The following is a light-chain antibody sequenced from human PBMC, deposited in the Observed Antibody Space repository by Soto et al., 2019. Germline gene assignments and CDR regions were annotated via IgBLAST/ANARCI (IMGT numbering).Light chain of an antibody. CDR2: GTSSGTP. CDR3: QQYGDSPWT. Sequence: EIVLTQSPGTLSLSPGERATLSCRASQSVSSKYLAWYQQKPGQAPRLLIYGTSSGTPSRATGIPDRFSGSGSGTGFALTISGLEPEDFAVYYCQQYGDSPWTFGQGTKVEIK. J-gene: IGKJ1*01. CDR1: QSVSSKY. V-gene: IGKV3-20*01.